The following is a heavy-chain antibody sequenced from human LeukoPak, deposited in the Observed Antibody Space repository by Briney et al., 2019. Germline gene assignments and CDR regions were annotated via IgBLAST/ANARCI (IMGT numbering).Heavy chain of an antibody. D-gene: IGHD2-15*01. CDR1: GFTFSSYG. CDR3: AKCSGGSRRYWYFDL. V-gene: IGHV3-33*06. CDR2: IWYDGSNK. J-gene: IGHJ2*01. Sequence: GGSLRLYCAASGFTFSSYGMHWVRQAPGKGLEWVAVIWYDGSNKYYADSVKGRFTISRDNSKNTLYLQMNSLRAEDTAVYYCAKCSGGSRRYWYFDLWGRGTLVTVSS.